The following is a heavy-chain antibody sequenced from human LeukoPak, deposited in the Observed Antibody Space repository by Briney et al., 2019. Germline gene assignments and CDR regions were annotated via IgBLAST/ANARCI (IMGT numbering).Heavy chain of an antibody. D-gene: IGHD1-26*01. CDR1: GYTFTSYG. CDR3: ARDGEVGATYGMDV. Sequence: EASVKVSCKASGYTFTSYGISWVRQAPGQGLEWMGWISAYNGNTNYAQKLQGRVTMTTDTSTSTTYMELRSLRSDDTAVYYCARDGEVGATYGMDVWGQGTTVTVSS. CDR2: ISAYNGNT. V-gene: IGHV1-18*01. J-gene: IGHJ6*02.